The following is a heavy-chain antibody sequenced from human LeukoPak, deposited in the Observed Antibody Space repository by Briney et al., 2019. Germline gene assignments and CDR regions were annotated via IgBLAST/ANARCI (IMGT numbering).Heavy chain of an antibody. CDR3: ARRNHYESKESDY. J-gene: IGHJ4*02. V-gene: IGHV3-30*04. CDR2: ISYDGSNK. Sequence: GGSLRLSCAASGFTFSSYAMHWVRQAPGKGLEWVAVISYDGSNKYYADSVKGRFTISRDNSKNTPYLEMNSLRAEDKAVYYCARRNHYESKESDYWGQGTLVTVSS. CDR1: GFTFSSYA. D-gene: IGHD3-22*01.